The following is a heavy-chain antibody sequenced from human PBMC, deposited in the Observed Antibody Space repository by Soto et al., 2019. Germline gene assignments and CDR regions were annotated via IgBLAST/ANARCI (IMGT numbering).Heavy chain of an antibody. CDR3: ARRSGYYSHYYYGMDV. V-gene: IGHV5-10-1*01. CDR2: IDPSDSYT. J-gene: IGHJ6*02. D-gene: IGHD3-22*01. Sequence: PGESLKISCKGSGYSFTSYWISWVRQMPGKGREWMGRIDPSDSYTNYSPSFQGHVTISADKSISTAYLQWSSLKASDTAMYYCARRSGYYSHYYYGMDVWGQGTTVTVSS. CDR1: GYSFTSYW.